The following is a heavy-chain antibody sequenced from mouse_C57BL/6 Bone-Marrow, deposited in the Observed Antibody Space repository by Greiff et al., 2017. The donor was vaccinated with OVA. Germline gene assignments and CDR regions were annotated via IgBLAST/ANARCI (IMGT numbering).Heavy chain of an antibody. D-gene: IGHD1-1*01. CDR1: GFSLTSYG. J-gene: IGHJ1*03. CDR2: IWSGGST. CDR3: ARNPPHYYGSSLYFDV. V-gene: IGHV2-2*01. Sequence: VQLKESGPGLVQPSQSLSITCTVSGFSLTSYGVHWVRQSPGKGLEWLGVIWSGGSTDYNAAFISRLSISKDNSKSQVFFKMNSLQADDTAIYYFARNPPHYYGSSLYFDVWGTGTTVTVSS.